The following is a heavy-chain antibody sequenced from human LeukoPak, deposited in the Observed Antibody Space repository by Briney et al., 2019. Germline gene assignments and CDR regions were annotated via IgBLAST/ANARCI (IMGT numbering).Heavy chain of an antibody. CDR3: ARTIGYCSSGSCYHEYFQH. CDR2: ISSSGSTI. D-gene: IGHD2-15*01. CDR1: GFTFSNYY. J-gene: IGHJ1*01. Sequence: GGSLRLSCAASGFTFSNYYMSWIRQAPGKWLEWVSYISSSGSTIYYADSVKGRFTISRDNAKNSLYLQMNSLRAEDTAVYYCARTIGYCSSGSCYHEYFQHWGQGTLVTVSS. V-gene: IGHV3-11*04.